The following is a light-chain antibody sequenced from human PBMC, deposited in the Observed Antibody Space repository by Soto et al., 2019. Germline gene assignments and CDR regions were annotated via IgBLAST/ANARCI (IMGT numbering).Light chain of an antibody. CDR2: DVS. J-gene: IGLJ1*01. CDR1: SSDVGGYNY. V-gene: IGLV2-14*01. CDR3: SSYTSSSTYV. Sequence: QSVLTQPASVSGSPGQSIAISCIGSSSDVGGYNYVSWHQQHPGKAPKVVIYDVSNRPSGVSDRFSGSKSGNTASLTISGLQAEVEADYYCSSYTSSSTYVFGTGTKLTVL.